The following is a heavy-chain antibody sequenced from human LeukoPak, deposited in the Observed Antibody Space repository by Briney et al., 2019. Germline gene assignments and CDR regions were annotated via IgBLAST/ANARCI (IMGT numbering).Heavy chain of an antibody. CDR1: GFTFSNAW. J-gene: IGHJ4*02. CDR3: TTDLNNWNWGF. D-gene: IGHD1-7*01. CDR2: IVSKTDGGAT. V-gene: IGHV3-15*04. Sequence: GGSLRLSCAASGFTFSNAWMSWVRQAPGKGLEWVGRIVSKTDGGATDYAAPVKGRFTISRDDSKNTLYLQMNSLKTEDTAVYYCTTDLNNWNWGFWGQGTLVTVSS.